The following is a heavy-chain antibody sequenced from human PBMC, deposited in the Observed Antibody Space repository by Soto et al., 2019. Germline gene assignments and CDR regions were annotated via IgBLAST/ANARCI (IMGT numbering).Heavy chain of an antibody. CDR3: VSGTSFYDVLTGYYVDRWFDH. CDR1: GDSTTSDAYY. CDR2: IYYSGYT. Sequence: QLQLRESGPGLVKPSETLSLTCSVSGDSTTSDAYYWGWIRQPPGKGLEWLGSIYYSGYTYYNPSLKGRVPISVDRSRNQFSLNLRYVTAADTAVYYCVSGTSFYDVLTGYYVDRWFDHWGQGTLVTVSS. J-gene: IGHJ5*02. D-gene: IGHD3-9*01. V-gene: IGHV4-39*01.